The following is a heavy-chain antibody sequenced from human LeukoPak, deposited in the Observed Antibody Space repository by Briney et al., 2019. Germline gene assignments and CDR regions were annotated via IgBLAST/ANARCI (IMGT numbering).Heavy chain of an antibody. CDR2: ISSSSSYI. D-gene: IGHD3-16*01. Sequence: GGSLRLSCAASGFTFSSYSMNWVRQAPGKGREWVSSISSSSSYIYYADSVKGRFTIARDNAKNSLYLQRNSLRAEDTAVYYCARDGVDWYFDLWGRGTLVTVSS. V-gene: IGHV3-21*01. CDR1: GFTFSSYS. J-gene: IGHJ2*01. CDR3: ARDGVDWYFDL.